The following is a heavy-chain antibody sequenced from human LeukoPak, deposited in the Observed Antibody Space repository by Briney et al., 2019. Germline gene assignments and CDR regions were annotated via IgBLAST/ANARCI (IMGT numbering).Heavy chain of an antibody. CDR2: IYHSGST. J-gene: IGHJ6*02. V-gene: IGHV4-4*02. D-gene: IGHD3-10*01. CDR3: ARVPMVREVNYYYGMDV. Sequence: SETLSLTCAVSGGSISSSNWWSWVRQPPGKGLEWIGEIYHSGSTNYNPSLKSRVTISVDKSKNQFSLKLSSVTAADTAVYYCARVPMVREVNYYYGMDVWGQGTTVTVSS. CDR1: GGSISSSNW.